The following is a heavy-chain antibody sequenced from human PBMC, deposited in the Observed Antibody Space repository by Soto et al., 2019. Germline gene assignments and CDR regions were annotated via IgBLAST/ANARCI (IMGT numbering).Heavy chain of an antibody. CDR3: ARLMDTAMVLDAFDI. Sequence: PGESLKISCKVSGYSFTSYWIGWVRQMPGKGLEWMGIIYPGDSDTRYSPSFQGQVTISADKSISTAYLQWSSLKASDTAMYYCARLMDTAMVLDAFDIWGQGTMVTVSS. D-gene: IGHD5-18*01. CDR2: IYPGDSDT. CDR1: GYSFTSYW. V-gene: IGHV5-51*01. J-gene: IGHJ3*02.